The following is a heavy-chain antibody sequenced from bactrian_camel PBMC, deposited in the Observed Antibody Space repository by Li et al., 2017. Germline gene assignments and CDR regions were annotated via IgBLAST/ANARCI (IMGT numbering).Heavy chain of an antibody. V-gene: IGHV3S7*01. CDR1: GFTFGIAST. CDR2: IDTRGTDG. D-gene: IGHD3*01. Sequence: VQLVESGGGLVQPGGSLRLSCVGSGFTFGIASTMTWVRQAPGKGLEWVSSIDTRGTDGDYATSLKGRFSISRDNSKNTLSLQMNSLQSEDTVMYYCAARYGLGANRGGFNYWGQGTQVTVS. J-gene: IGHJ4*01. CDR3: AARYGLGANRGGFNY.